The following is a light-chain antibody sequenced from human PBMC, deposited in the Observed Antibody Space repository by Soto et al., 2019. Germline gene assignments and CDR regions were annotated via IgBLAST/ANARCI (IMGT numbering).Light chain of an antibody. J-gene: IGKJ3*01. Sequence: AIQLTQSPSSLSASVGDRVTITCRASQGISSALAWYQQKPGKAPKLLIYDASSLESGVPSRFSGSGSGTDFTLTISSLQREDFATYYCQQFNSYPQPFTFGPGNKVDIK. V-gene: IGKV1-13*02. CDR1: QGISSA. CDR2: DAS. CDR3: QQFNSYPQPFT.